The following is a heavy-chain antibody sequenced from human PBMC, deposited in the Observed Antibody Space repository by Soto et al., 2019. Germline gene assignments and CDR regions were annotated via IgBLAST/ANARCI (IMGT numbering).Heavy chain of an antibody. J-gene: IGHJ5*02. CDR2: INPSGGST. CDR3: ARVLPPFDP. Sequence: GASVKVSCKASGYTFTSYYMHWVRQAPGQGLEWMGIINPSGGSTSYAQKFQGRVTMTRDTSTSTAYMELRSLRSDDTAVYYCARVLPPFDPWGQGTLVTVSS. V-gene: IGHV1-46*01. CDR1: GYTFTSYY.